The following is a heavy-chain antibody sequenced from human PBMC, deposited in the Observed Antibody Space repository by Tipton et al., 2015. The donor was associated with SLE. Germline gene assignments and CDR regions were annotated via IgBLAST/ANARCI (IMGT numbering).Heavy chain of an antibody. Sequence: TLSLTCAVYGGSFSGYYWTWIRQPPGKGLGWIGDINHSGSTNYNPSLKSRVAISLDTSKNQFSLKLNSVTAADTAVYYCARGSTGSYYFDYWGQGTLVTVSS. CDR2: INHSGST. V-gene: IGHV4-34*01. CDR3: ARGSTGSYYFDY. J-gene: IGHJ4*02. CDR1: GGSFSGYY. D-gene: IGHD3-9*01.